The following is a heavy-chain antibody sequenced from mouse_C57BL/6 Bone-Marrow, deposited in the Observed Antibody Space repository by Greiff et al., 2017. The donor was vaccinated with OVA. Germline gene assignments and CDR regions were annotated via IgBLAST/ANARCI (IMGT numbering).Heavy chain of an antibody. D-gene: IGHD2-5*01. Sequence: QVQLKQSGAELARPGASVKLSCKASGYTFTSYGISWVKQRTGQGLEWIGEIYPRSGNTYYNEKFKGKATLTADKSSSTAYMELRSLTSEDSAVYFGAREASNCYAMDYWGQGTSVTVSS. V-gene: IGHV1-81*01. CDR1: GYTFTSYG. CDR3: AREASNCYAMDY. J-gene: IGHJ4*01. CDR2: IYPRSGNT.